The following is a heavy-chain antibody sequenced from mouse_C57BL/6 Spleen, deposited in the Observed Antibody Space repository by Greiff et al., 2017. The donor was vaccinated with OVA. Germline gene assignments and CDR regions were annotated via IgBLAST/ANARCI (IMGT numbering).Heavy chain of an antibody. CDR2: IDPANGNT. J-gene: IGHJ1*03. CDR3: APSQPITGWYFDF. V-gene: IGHV14-3*01. Sequence: VQLQQSVAELVRPGASVKLSCTASGFNIKNTYMHWVKQRPEQGLEWIGMIDPANGNTKYAPKFQGKATITADTSSNTAYLQLSSLTSEDTAIYYFAPSQPITGWYFDFWGTGTTVTVSS. D-gene: IGHD4-1*01. CDR1: GFNIKNTY.